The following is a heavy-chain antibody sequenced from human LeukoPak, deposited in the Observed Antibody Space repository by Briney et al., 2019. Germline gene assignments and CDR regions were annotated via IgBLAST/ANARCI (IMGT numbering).Heavy chain of an antibody. CDR3: ARDQDYYGSGSYWNY. Sequence: SETLFLTCTVSGGSINSGSYYWSWIQQPAEQGLEWIGRIYTSGSTNYNPSLRSRAIISLDTSKNQFSLKLTSVTAADTAVYYCARDQDYYGSGSYWNYWGQGTLVTVSS. J-gene: IGHJ4*02. CDR2: IYTSGST. V-gene: IGHV4-61*02. D-gene: IGHD3-10*01. CDR1: GGSINSGSYY.